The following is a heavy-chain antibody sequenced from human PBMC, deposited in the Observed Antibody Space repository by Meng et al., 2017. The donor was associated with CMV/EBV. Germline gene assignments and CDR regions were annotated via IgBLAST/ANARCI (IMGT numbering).Heavy chain of an antibody. Sequence: VSGGSMISSNWWSWVRQPPGKGLEWIGEIYHSGSTNYNPSLKSRVTISVDKSKNQFSLKLSSVTAADTAVYYCARKRYDFWSGYFGPWGQGTLVTVSS. CDR2: IYHSGST. J-gene: IGHJ5*02. V-gene: IGHV4-4*02. CDR1: GGSMISSNW. CDR3: ARKRYDFWSGYFGP. D-gene: IGHD3-3*01.